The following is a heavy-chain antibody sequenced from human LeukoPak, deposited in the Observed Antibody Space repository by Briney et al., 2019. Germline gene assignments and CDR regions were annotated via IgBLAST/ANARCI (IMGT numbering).Heavy chain of an antibody. CDR1: GFSFNTYE. CDR3: ACIARTYYLDH. V-gene: IGHV3-48*03. J-gene: IGHJ4*02. Sequence: GGSLRLSCVASGFSFNTYEMNWVRQAPGEGLEGVSHISDSGNTKYYADFVKGRFTISRDNAKNSLYLQLNSLRAEDTAVYYCACIARTYYLDHWGQGTLVTVSS. D-gene: IGHD1/OR15-1a*01. CDR2: ISDSGNTK.